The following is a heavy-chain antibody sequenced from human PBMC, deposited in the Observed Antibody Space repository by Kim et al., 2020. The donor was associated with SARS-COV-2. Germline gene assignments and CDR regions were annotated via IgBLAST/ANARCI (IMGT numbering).Heavy chain of an antibody. V-gene: IGHV1-3*01. Sequence: ASVKVSCKASGYTFTSYAMHWVRQAPGQRLEWMGWINAGNGNTKYSQKFQGRVTITRDTSASTAYMELSSLRSEDTAVYYCARDLVWYSSGRDAFDIWGQGTMVTVSS. D-gene: IGHD6-19*01. CDR2: INAGNGNT. CDR3: ARDLVWYSSGRDAFDI. CDR1: GYTFTSYA. J-gene: IGHJ3*02.